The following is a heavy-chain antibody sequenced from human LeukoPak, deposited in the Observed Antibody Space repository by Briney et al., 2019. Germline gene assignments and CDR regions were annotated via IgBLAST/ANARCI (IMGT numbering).Heavy chain of an antibody. CDR1: GYTFTSYG. V-gene: IGHV1-18*01. CDR2: ISAYNGDT. Sequence: ASVKVSCKASGYTFTSYGISWVRRAPGQGLEWMGWISAYNGDTNYAQKLQGRVTMTTDTSTSTAYMELRSLRSDDTAVYYCARSGKRVRGYSYGPQRVTAFDYWGQGTLVTVSS. D-gene: IGHD5-18*01. CDR3: ARSGKRVRGYSYGPQRVTAFDY. J-gene: IGHJ4*02.